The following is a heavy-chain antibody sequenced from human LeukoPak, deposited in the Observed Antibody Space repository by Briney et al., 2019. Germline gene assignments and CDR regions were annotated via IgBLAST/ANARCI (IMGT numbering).Heavy chain of an antibody. D-gene: IGHD5-12*01. CDR2: INRDGSGQ. J-gene: IGHJ3*02. CDR1: TFTFHKYW. Sequence: GGSLRLSCAASTFTFHKYWMSWVRQAPGKGLEWVANINRDGSGQYYVDTVKGRFTISRDNSKNTLYLQMNSLRAEDTAVYYCAKGSSGYDAFDIWGQGTMVTVSS. V-gene: IGHV3-7*05. CDR3: AKGSSGYDAFDI.